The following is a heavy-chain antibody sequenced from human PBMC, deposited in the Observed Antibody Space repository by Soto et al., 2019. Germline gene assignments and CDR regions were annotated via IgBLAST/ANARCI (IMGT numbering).Heavy chain of an antibody. V-gene: IGHV3-74*01. CDR1: GFTFSSYW. CDR2: INSDGSST. CDR3: VRTSLVMVAASRVEH. J-gene: IGHJ4*02. Sequence: EVQLVESGGGLVQPGGSLRLSCAASGFTFSSYWMHWVRQAPGKGLVWVSRINSDGSSTSYADSVKGRFTISSDNAKNTLYLQMNMLRAEDTAVYYCVRTSLVMVAASRVEHWCQGTVV. D-gene: IGHD2-15*01.